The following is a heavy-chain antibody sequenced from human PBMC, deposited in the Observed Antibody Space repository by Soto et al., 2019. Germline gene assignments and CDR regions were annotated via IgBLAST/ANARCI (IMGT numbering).Heavy chain of an antibody. Sequence: SVKVSCKASGFSFTSSAMQWVRQARGQRLEWIGWIVAGSGNTNYAQKFQERVTITRDMSTSTAYMELSSLRSEDTAVYYCAARGPYGSGSSYWGQGTLVTVSS. J-gene: IGHJ4*02. CDR2: IVAGSGNT. V-gene: IGHV1-58*02. D-gene: IGHD3-10*01. CDR1: GFSFTSSA. CDR3: AARGPYGSGSSY.